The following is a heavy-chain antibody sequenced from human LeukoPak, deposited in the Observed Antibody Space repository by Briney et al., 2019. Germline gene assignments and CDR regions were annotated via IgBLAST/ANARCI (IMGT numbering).Heavy chain of an antibody. V-gene: IGHV1-3*03. CDR2: INAGNGNT. J-gene: IGHJ4*02. Sequence: ASVKVSCKASGYTFTSYAMHWVRQAPGQRLEWMGWINAGNGNTKYSQEFQGRVTITRDTSASTAYMELSSLRSEDMAVYYCARAQGRELRLHFDYWGQGTLVTVSS. CDR1: GYTFTSYA. D-gene: IGHD1-26*01. CDR3: ARAQGRELRLHFDY.